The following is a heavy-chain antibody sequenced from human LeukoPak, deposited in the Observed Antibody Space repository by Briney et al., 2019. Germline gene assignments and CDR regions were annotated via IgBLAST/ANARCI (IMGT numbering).Heavy chain of an antibody. CDR2: IKQGGGEK. J-gene: IGHJ4*02. Sequence: PGGSLRLSCAASGFTFGTYAMSWVRQAPGKGLEWVATIKQGGGEKYYVDSVKGRFTISRDNADNSLYLQMNSLRAEDTALYYCARSNIGASLDYWGQGTLVTVSS. CDR3: ARSNIGASLDY. V-gene: IGHV3-7*01. CDR1: GFTFGTYA. D-gene: IGHD6-13*01.